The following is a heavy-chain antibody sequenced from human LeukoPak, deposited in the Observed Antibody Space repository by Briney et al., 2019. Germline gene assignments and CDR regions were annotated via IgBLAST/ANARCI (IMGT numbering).Heavy chain of an antibody. CDR1: GFTFRNYA. CDR3: AKDLPDRYSLEY. J-gene: IGHJ4*02. D-gene: IGHD2-15*01. Sequence: GGSLRLSCAASGFTFRNYAMYWVRQAPGQGLEWVAFTNYDGSDRCYADSVKGRFTVSRDNPKNTLYLQMNSLRTVATAVYYCAKDLPDRYSLEYWGQGTMVTVPS. CDR2: TNYDGSDR. V-gene: IGHV3-30*02.